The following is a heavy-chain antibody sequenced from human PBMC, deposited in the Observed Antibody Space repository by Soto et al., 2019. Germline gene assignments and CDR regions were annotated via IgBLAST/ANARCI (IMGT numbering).Heavy chain of an antibody. Sequence: EVQLLESGGGLVQPGGSLRLSCAASGFTFSSYAMSWVRQAPGKGLEWVSAISGSGGSTYYADSVKGRFTISRDNSKNTLYLQMNSLRAEDTAVYYCAKVLFSYYDSSGVAGFGYWGQGTLVTVSS. J-gene: IGHJ4*02. V-gene: IGHV3-23*01. CDR1: GFTFSSYA. CDR3: AKVLFSYYDSSGVAGFGY. D-gene: IGHD3-22*01. CDR2: ISGSGGST.